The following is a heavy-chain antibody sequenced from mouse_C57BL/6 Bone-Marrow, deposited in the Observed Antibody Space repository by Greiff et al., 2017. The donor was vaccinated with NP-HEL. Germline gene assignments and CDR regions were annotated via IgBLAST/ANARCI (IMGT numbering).Heavy chain of an antibody. CDR1: GYTFTSYW. Sequence: QVQLQQPGAELVKPGASVKMSCKASGYTFTSYWITWVKQRPGQGLEWIGDIYPGSGSTNYNEKFKSKATLTVDTSSSTAYMQLSSLTSEDSAVYYCASPGTTVVAPRYWGQGTTLTVSS. CDR2: IYPGSGST. V-gene: IGHV1-55*01. J-gene: IGHJ2*01. CDR3: ASPGTTVVAPRY. D-gene: IGHD1-1*01.